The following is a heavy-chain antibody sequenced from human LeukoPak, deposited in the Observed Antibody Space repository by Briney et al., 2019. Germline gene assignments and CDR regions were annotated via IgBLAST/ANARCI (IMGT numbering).Heavy chain of an antibody. Sequence: GGSLRLSCAASGFTFSSYGMPWVRQAPGKGLEWVAFIRYDGSNKYYADSVKGRFTISRDNSKNTLYLQMNSLRGEDTAVYYCAKAAPPPSIVLDYWGQGTLVTVSS. CDR2: IRYDGSNK. D-gene: IGHD6-13*01. CDR1: GFTFSSYG. J-gene: IGHJ4*02. V-gene: IGHV3-30*02. CDR3: AKAAPPPSIVLDY.